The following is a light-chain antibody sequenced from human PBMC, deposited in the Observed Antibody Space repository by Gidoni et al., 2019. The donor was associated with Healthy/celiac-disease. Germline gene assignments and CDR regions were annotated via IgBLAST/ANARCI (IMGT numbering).Light chain of an antibody. V-gene: IGKV3-20*01. CDR2: GAS. J-gene: IGKJ2*01. CDR1: QSVSSSY. Sequence: EIVLTQSPGTLSLSPGERATLSCRASQSVSSSYLALYQQKPGQAPRLLIYGASSRATGIPDRFSGSGSGTDFTLTISRLEPEDFAVYYCQQYGSSPVTFGQGTKLEIK. CDR3: QQYGSSPVT.